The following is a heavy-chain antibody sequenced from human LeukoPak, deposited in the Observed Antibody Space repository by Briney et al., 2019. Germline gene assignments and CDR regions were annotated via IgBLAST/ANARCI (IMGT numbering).Heavy chain of an antibody. CDR3: ARDRGHSTDLDY. V-gene: IGHV3-7*01. CDR2: IKQDGSER. CDR1: GFTFSRHW. D-gene: IGHD2-8*02. Sequence: GGSLRLSCATSGFTFSRHWMSWVRQAPGKGPEWVANIKQDGSERYYVHSVKGRFTISRDNAKNSLYLQMNSLRAEDTAVYYCARDRGHSTDLDYWGQGILVTVSS. J-gene: IGHJ4*02.